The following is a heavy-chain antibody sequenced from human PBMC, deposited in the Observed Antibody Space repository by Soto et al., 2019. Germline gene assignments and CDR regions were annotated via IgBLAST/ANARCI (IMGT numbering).Heavy chain of an antibody. D-gene: IGHD3-10*01. CDR2: ISSSSSYI. V-gene: IGHV3-21*01. CDR3: AREDAMVRGVIDY. CDR1: GFTFSSYS. Sequence: EVQLVESGGGLVKPGGSLSLSCAASGFTFSSYSMNWVRQAPGKGLEWVSSISSSSSYIYYADSVKGRFTISRDNAKNSLYLQMNSLRAEDTAVYYCAREDAMVRGVIDYWGQGTLVTVSS. J-gene: IGHJ4*02.